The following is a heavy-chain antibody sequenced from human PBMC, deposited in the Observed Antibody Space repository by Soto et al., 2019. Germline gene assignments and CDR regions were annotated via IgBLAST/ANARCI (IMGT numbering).Heavy chain of an antibody. D-gene: IGHD3-10*01. CDR2: ISVHNGNT. V-gene: IGHV1-18*01. Sequence: ASVKVSCKASGGTFSSHGITWVRQAPGQGLEWMGWISVHNGNTNYAQKLQGRVTMTTDTSTSTAYMELRSLRSDDTAVYYCVRDLDGSGSYYTDYWGPGTLVTVSS. CDR3: VRDLDGSGSYYTDY. J-gene: IGHJ4*02. CDR1: GGTFSSHG.